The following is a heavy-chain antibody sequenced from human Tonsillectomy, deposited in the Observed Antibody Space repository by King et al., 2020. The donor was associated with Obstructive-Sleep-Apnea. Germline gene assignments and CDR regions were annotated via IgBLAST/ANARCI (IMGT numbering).Heavy chain of an antibody. V-gene: IGHV3-11*06. CDR3: ARVSCSGGSCYRLYGMDV. CDR2: MSSSSSYT. Sequence: VQLVESGGGLVKPVGSLRLSCAASGCTFSDYYMSWIRQAPGKGLEWVSYMSSSSSYTNYADSVKGRFTISIDNAKNSLYQQMNSLRAEDTAVYYCARVSCSGGSCYRLYGMDVWGQGTTVTVSS. CDR1: GCTFSDYY. D-gene: IGHD2-15*01. J-gene: IGHJ6*02.